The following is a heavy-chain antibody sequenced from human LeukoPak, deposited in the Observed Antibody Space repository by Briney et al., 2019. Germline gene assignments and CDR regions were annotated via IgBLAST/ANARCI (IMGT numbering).Heavy chain of an antibody. CDR2: INSDGSST. CDR1: GFAFNNQW. J-gene: IGHJ4*02. V-gene: IGHV3-74*01. CDR3: ARESPAGRPNEALL. D-gene: IGHD6-6*01. Sequence: GGSLRLSFAGSGFAFNNQWKHWVRQAPGKGLVLVSRINSDGSSTSYADSVKGRFTISRDNAKNTLYLQMNSLRAEDTAVYYCARESPAGRPNEALLWGQGTLVTVSS.